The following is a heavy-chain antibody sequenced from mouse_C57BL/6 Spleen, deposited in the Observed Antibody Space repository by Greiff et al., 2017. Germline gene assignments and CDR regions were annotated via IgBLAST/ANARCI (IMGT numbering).Heavy chain of an antibody. J-gene: IGHJ4*01. Sequence: VQLQQPGAELVKPGASVKLSCKASGYTFTSYWMHWVKQRPGQGLEWIGMIHPNSGSTNYNEKFKRKATLTVDKSSSTAYMQLSSLTSEDSAVYYWARGATIVTTRAMDYWGQGTSVTVSS. CDR2: IHPNSGST. D-gene: IGHD2-2*01. CDR1: GYTFTSYW. CDR3: ARGATIVTTRAMDY. V-gene: IGHV1-64*01.